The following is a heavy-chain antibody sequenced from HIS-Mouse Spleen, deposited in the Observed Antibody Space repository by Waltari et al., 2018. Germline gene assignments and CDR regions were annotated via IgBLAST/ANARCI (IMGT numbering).Heavy chain of an antibody. V-gene: IGHV4-39*07. Sequence: QLQLQESGPGLVKPSETLSLTCTCPGGSISSASSYWGWIRQPPGKGLEWIGSIYYSGSTYYNPSLKSRVTISVDTSKNQFSLKLSSVTAADTAVYYCAREIPYSSSWYDWYFDLWGRGTLVTVSS. CDR1: GGSISSASSY. J-gene: IGHJ2*01. D-gene: IGHD6-13*01. CDR3: AREIPYSSSWYDWYFDL. CDR2: IYYSGST.